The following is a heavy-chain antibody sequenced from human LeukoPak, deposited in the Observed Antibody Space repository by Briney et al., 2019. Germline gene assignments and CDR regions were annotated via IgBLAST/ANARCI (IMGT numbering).Heavy chain of an antibody. V-gene: IGHV1-2*04. CDR1: GYTFTSYD. J-gene: IGHJ4*02. Sequence: ASVKVSCKASGYTFTSYDINWVRQATGQGLEWMGWINPNSGGTNYAQKFQGWVTMTRDTSISTAYMELSRLRSDDTAVYYCARAYMHGSSWPYYFDYWGQGTLVTVSS. CDR3: ARAYMHGSSWPYYFDY. CDR2: INPNSGGT. D-gene: IGHD6-13*01.